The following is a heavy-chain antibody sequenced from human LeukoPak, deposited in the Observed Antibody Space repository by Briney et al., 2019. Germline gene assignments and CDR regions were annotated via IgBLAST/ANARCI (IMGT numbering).Heavy chain of an antibody. CDR2: ISDAGDTT. J-gene: IGHJ3*02. CDR3: AKRYISPDGFDI. Sequence: PGGSLRLSCAASGFTFAYHAMSWFRQAPGRGLEWVSAISDAGDTTSYADSVRGRFTVSRDNSKNTLFLQMGSLTAADTAVYFCAKRYISPDGFDIWGQGTMVTVSP. V-gene: IGHV3-23*01. CDR1: GFTFAYHA. D-gene: IGHD1-14*01.